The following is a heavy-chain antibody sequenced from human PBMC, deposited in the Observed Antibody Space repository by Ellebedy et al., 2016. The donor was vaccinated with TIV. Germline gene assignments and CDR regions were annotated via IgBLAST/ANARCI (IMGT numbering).Heavy chain of an antibody. V-gene: IGHV4-34*01. CDR2: INHSGST. Sequence: GSLRLSXAVYGGSFSGYYWSWIRQPPGKGLEWIGEINHSGSTNYNPSLKSRVTLSVDTSKNQFSLKLSSVTAADTAVYYCARRRLYYYDSSKSYFDYWGQGTLVTVSS. CDR1: GGSFSGYY. J-gene: IGHJ4*02. D-gene: IGHD3-22*01. CDR3: ARRRLYYYDSSKSYFDY.